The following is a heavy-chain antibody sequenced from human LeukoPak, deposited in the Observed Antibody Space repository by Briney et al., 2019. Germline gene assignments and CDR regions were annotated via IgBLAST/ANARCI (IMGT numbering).Heavy chain of an antibody. J-gene: IGHJ4*02. CDR3: AKGSSSKAAVAGTFDY. CDR2: ISGSGGST. V-gene: IGHV3-23*01. Sequence: GGSLRLSCAASGFTFSSYAMSWVRQAPGKGLEWVSAISGSGGSTYYADSVKGRFTISGDNSKNTLYLQMNSLRAEDTAVYYCAKGSSSKAAVAGTFDYWGQGTLVTVSS. CDR1: GFTFSSYA. D-gene: IGHD6-19*01.